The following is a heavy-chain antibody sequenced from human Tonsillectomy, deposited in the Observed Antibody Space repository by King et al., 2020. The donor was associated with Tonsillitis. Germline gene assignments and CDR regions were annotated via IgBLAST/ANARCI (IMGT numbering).Heavy chain of an antibody. CDR1: GFTFSSYW. CDR3: AKHIILVVVAATSLYYYYYGMDV. D-gene: IGHD2-15*01. V-gene: IGHV3-7*01. J-gene: IGHJ6*02. Sequence: VQLVESGGGLVQPGGSLRLSCAASGFTFSSYWMSWVRQAPGKGLEWVANIKQDGSEKYYVDSVKGRFTISRDNAKNSLYLQMNSLRAEDTAVYYCAKHIILVVVAATSLYYYYYGMDVWGQGTTVTVSS. CDR2: IKQDGSEK.